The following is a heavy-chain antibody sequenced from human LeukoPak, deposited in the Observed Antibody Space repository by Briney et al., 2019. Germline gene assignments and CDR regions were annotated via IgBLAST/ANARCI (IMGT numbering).Heavy chain of an antibody. CDR3: AILTVTTSHYYYFDMDV. J-gene: IGHJ6*02. D-gene: IGHD4-17*01. Sequence: GGSLRLSCAASGFTFSSYAMSWVRQAPGKGLEWVSSISGSGGSTYYADSVKGRFTISRDNSKNTLYLQMNSLRAEGTAVYYCAILTVTTSHYYYFDMDVWGQGTTVTVSS. CDR2: ISGSGGST. V-gene: IGHV3-23*01. CDR1: GFTFSSYA.